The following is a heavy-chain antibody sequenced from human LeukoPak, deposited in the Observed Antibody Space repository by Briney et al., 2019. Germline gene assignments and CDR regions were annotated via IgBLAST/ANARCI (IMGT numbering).Heavy chain of an antibody. CDR3: ARDRDGYSPFDY. CDR1: GGSISSGGYS. J-gene: IGHJ4*02. Sequence: PSQTLSLTCAVSGGSISSGGYSWSWIRQPPGKGLEWIGYIYHSGSTYYNPSLKSRVTISVDRSKNQFSLKLSSVTAADAAVYYCARDRDGYSPFDYWGQGTLVTVSS. D-gene: IGHD6-13*01. CDR2: IYHSGST. V-gene: IGHV4-30-2*01.